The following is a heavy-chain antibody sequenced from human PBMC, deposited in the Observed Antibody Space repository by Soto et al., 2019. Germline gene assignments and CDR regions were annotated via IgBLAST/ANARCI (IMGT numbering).Heavy chain of an antibody. Sequence: SETLSLTCTVSDGSISTYFCNWIRQPAGKGLEWIGRIDNSGNTNYNPSLKSRVTMSADTSRNQFSLKLNSVTAADTAVYYCARGGQDFWSGPFVYWGPGALVTLFS. CDR2: IDNSGNT. CDR1: DGSISTYF. CDR3: ARGGQDFWSGPFVY. V-gene: IGHV4-4*07. D-gene: IGHD3-3*01. J-gene: IGHJ4*02.